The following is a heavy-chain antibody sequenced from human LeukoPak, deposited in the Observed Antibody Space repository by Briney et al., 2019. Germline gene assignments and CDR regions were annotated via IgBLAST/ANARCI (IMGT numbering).Heavy chain of an antibody. CDR2: IKQDGSEI. CDR3: VRGSGWLPAY. D-gene: IGHD5-24*01. Sequence: GGSLRLSCAASGFTLSSHWMSWVRQAPGKGVEWVAIIKQDGSEIHYVDSVKGRFTISRDNAKNSLYLQMTSLTGDDTTVYYCVRGSGWLPAYWGQGTLVTVSS. CDR1: GFTLSSHW. J-gene: IGHJ4*02. V-gene: IGHV3-7*01.